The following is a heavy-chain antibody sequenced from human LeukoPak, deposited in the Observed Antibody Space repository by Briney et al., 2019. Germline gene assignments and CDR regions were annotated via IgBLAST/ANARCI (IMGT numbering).Heavy chain of an antibody. CDR1: GFSFSAYW. V-gene: IGHV3-7*01. Sequence: QTGGSLRLSCAASGFSFSAYWMTWVRQAPGTGLEWVANINPAGTETYYVDPVKGRFTISRDNAKNLLYLQMNSLRAEDTAVYYCARFGYVAAVDLWGQGTLVTVS. CDR2: INPAGTET. D-gene: IGHD2-15*01. CDR3: ARFGYVAAVDL. J-gene: IGHJ4*02.